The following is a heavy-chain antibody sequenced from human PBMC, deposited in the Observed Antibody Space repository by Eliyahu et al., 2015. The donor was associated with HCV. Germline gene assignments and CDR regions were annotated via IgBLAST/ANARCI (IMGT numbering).Heavy chain of an antibody. CDR1: GDSISGYY. CDR3: ARVGFTSAAPGISLLSLERTDAFDI. Sequence: QVQLQESGPGLVKPSETLSLTCTVSGDSISGYYWSWIRQPPGKGLEWIGYIHYSGSTNYNPSLKSRVAISVDTSKNHFSLKLRSVTAADTAMYYCARVGFTSAAPGISLLSLERTDAFDIWGQGTLVTVSS. J-gene: IGHJ3*02. D-gene: IGHD6-13*01. CDR2: IHYSGST. V-gene: IGHV4-59*01.